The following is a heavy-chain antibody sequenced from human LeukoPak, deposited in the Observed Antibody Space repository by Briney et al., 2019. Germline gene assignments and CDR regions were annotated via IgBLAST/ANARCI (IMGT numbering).Heavy chain of an antibody. CDR1: GYTFIGYS. CDR3: ARGRYCSGGSCYAHYYYYMDV. J-gene: IGHJ6*03. Sequence: SVKVSCKASGYTFIGYSISWVRQAPGHGLEWMGGIIPIFGTANYAQKFQGRVTITTDESTSTAYMELSSLRSEDTAVYYCARGRYCSGGSCYAHYYYYMDVWGKGTTVTVSS. D-gene: IGHD2-15*01. CDR2: IIPIFGTA. V-gene: IGHV1-69*05.